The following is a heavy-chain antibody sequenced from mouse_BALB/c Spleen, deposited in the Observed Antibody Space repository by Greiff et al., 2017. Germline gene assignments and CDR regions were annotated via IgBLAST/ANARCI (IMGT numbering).Heavy chain of an antibody. CDR1: GFAFSSYD. CDR2: ISSGGGST. J-gene: IGHJ4*01. CDR3: ARPLISYAMDY. D-gene: IGHD1-1*01. Sequence: EVKVVESGGGLVKPGGSLKLSCAASGFAFSSYDMSWVRQTPEKRLEWVAYISSGGGSTYYPDTVKGRFTISRDNAKNTLYLQMSSLKSEDTAMYYCARPLISYAMDYWGQGTSVTVSS. V-gene: IGHV5-12-1*01.